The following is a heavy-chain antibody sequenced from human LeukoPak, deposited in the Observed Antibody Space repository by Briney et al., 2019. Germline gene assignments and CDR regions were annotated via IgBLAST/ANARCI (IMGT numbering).Heavy chain of an antibody. V-gene: IGHV3-48*02. D-gene: IGHD6-13*01. CDR2: ISSSSSTI. Sequence: GGSLRLSCAASGFTFSSYSMDWVRQAPGKGLEWVSYISSSSSTIYYADSVKGRFTISRDNAKNSLYLQMNSLRDEDTAVYYCARRRSSSWLDYYYYGMDVRGQGTTVTVSS. CDR3: ARRRSSSWLDYYYYGMDV. CDR1: GFTFSSYS. J-gene: IGHJ6*02.